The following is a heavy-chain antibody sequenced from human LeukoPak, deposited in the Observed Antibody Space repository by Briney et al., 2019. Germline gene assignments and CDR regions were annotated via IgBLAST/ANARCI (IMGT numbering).Heavy chain of an antibody. J-gene: IGHJ4*02. D-gene: IGHD3-10*01. CDR3: ARDRKGRSGSDYRSLYDY. Sequence: GGSLRLSCAASGFTFSSYSMNWVRQAPGKGLEWVSSISSSGSYIYYADSVKGRFTISRDNAKNSLYLQMNRLRAEDTAVYYWARDRKGRSGSDYRSLYDYWGQGTLVTVSS. CDR1: GFTFSSYS. CDR2: ISSSGSYI. V-gene: IGHV3-21*01.